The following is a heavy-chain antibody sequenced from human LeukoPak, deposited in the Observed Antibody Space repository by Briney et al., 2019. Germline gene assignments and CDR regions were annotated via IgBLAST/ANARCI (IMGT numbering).Heavy chain of an antibody. CDR2: INTNTGNP. J-gene: IGHJ4*02. CDR1: GYTFTSYA. Sequence: AASVKVPCKASGYTFTSYAMNWVRQAPGQGLEWMGWINTNTGNPTYAQGFTGRFVFSLDTSVSTAYLQISSLKAEDTAVYYCANGYGSGSYLTGSFDYWGQGTLVTVSS. V-gene: IGHV7-4-1*02. CDR3: ANGYGSGSYLTGSFDY. D-gene: IGHD3-10*01.